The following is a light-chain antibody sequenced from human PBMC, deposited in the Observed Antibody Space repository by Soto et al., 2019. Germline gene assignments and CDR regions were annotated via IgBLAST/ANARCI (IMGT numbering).Light chain of an antibody. CDR3: QQYNSYPVT. Sequence: DIQMTQSPSTLSASVGDRVTLTCRARQSIGASLAWFQQKPGKAHKFLIYQASSLETGVPSRFGGSGSGTKFTLTISSLQPDDFATYFCQQYNSYPVTFGQGNKVEI. V-gene: IGKV1-5*03. J-gene: IGKJ2*01. CDR2: QAS. CDR1: QSIGAS.